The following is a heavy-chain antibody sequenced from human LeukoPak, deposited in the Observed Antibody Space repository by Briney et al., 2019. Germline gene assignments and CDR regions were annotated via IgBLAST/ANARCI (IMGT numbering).Heavy chain of an antibody. CDR3: ARDSRPYSSGYSHDY. J-gene: IGHJ4*02. CDR1: GYTFTSYG. D-gene: IGHD3-22*01. CDR2: IIPIFGTA. V-gene: IGHV1-69*05. Sequence: SVKVSCKASGYTFTSYGISWVRQAPGQGLEWMGGIIPIFGTANYAQKFQGRVTITTDESTSTAYMELSSLRSEDTAVYYCARDSRPYSSGYSHDYWGQGTLVTVSS.